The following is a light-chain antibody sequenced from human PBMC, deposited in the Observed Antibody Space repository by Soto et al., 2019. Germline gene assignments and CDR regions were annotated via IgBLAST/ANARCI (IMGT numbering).Light chain of an antibody. CDR2: DAS. CDR1: QNINKW. J-gene: IGKJ4*01. Sequence: DIPMTQFPSTLSASVGDRVTITYRASQNINKWLAWYQLKPGKAPKLLIYDASNLESGVPSRFSGSGSGTEFTLSISSLQPDDFATYFCQQYNYFFGGGTKVEIK. CDR3: QQYNYF. V-gene: IGKV1-5*01.